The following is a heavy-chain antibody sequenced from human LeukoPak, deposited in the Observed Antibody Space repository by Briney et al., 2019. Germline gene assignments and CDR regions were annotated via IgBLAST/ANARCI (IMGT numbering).Heavy chain of an antibody. CDR2: IYYSGNT. Sequence: SETLSLTCTVSGGSLTNYYWAWIRQPPGKGLEWIGYIYYSGNTNYNPSLKSRVTISVDTSKNQFSLKLSSVTAADTAVYYCARLTHLGWYFDLWGRGTLVTVSS. V-gene: IGHV4-59*08. CDR3: ARLTHLGWYFDL. CDR1: GGSLTNYY. J-gene: IGHJ2*01. D-gene: IGHD3-16*01.